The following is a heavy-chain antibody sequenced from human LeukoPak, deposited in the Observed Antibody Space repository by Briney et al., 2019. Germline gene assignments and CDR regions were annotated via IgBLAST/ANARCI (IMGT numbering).Heavy chain of an antibody. Sequence: ASVKVSFKASGYTFTNYGINWVRQAPGQGLEWMGWISGYNGNTKYAQNLQGRLTMTTDTSTSTAYMELRNLRSDDTAVYYCARDPYDFLTGRYSGSGGDYWGQGTLVTVSS. D-gene: IGHD3-9*01. CDR1: GYTFTNYG. V-gene: IGHV1-18*01. J-gene: IGHJ4*02. CDR3: ARDPYDFLTGRYSGSGGDY. CDR2: ISGYNGNT.